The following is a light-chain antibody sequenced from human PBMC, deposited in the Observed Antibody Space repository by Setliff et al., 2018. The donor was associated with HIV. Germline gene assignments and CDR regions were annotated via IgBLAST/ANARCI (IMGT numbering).Light chain of an antibody. J-gene: IGLJ1*01. Sequence: QSVLTQPASVSGSPGQSITIPCTGTSSDVGNYNLVSWYQQHPGTAPKLIIYEVTKRPSGVSNRFSGSKSGNTASLTISGLQAEDEADYYCTSYANSSTYIFGTGTKVTVL. CDR3: TSYANSSTYI. CDR2: EVT. V-gene: IGLV2-14*02. CDR1: SSDVGNYNL.